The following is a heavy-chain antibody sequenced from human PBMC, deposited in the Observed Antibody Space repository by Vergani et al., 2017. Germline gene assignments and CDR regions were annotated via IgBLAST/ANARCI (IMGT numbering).Heavy chain of an antibody. CDR2: ISYDGSNK. J-gene: IGHJ4*02. D-gene: IGHD3-10*01. CDR1: GFTFSSYT. V-gene: IGHV3-30-3*01. CDR3: ARDSRVRGVIAFDD. Sequence: QVQLVESGGGVVQPGRSLRLSCAASGFTFSSYTMHWVRQAPGKGLEWVAVISYDGSNKYYADSVKGRFTISRDNSKNTLYLQMNSLRAEDTAVYYCARDSRVRGVIAFDDWGQGSLVTVSS.